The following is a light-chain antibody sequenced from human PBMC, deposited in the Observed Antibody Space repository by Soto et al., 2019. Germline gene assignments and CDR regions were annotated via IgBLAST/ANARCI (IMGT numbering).Light chain of an antibody. CDR1: QSLLHSNGYNY. CDR2: LGS. Sequence: DLVMTQSPLSLPVTPGEPASISCRSSQSLLHSNGYNYLDWYLQKPGQSPQLLIYLGSNRASGVPGRFSGSGSCTDFTLKISRVEAEDVGVYYCMQALQTPPAFGQGTRLEIK. J-gene: IGKJ5*01. V-gene: IGKV2-28*01. CDR3: MQALQTPPA.